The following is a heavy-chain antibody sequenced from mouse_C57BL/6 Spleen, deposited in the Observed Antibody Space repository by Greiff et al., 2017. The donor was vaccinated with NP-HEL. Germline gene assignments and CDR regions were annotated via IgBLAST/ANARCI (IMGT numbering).Heavy chain of an antibody. CDR3: ARCYYGSSPFAY. J-gene: IGHJ3*01. V-gene: IGHV1-64*01. CDR2: IHPNSGST. CDR1: GYTFTSYW. Sequence: VQLQQPGAELVKPGASVKLSCKASGYTFTSYWMHWVKQRPGQGLEWIGMIHPNSGSTNYNEKFKSKATLTVDKSSSTAYMQLSSLTSEDSAVYYCARCYYGSSPFAYWGQGTLVTVSA. D-gene: IGHD1-1*01.